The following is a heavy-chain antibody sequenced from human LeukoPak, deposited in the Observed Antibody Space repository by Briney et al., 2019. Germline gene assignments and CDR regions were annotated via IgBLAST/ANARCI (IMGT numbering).Heavy chain of an antibody. Sequence: GGSLRLSCAASGFTFSDYYMSWIRQAPGKGLEWVSYISSSGSTIYYADSVKGRFTISRDNAKNSLYLQMNSLRAEDTAVYYCARDRRSGSYPHFDYWGQGTLVTVSS. CDR2: ISSSGSTI. CDR1: GFTFSDYY. V-gene: IGHV3-11*04. J-gene: IGHJ4*02. CDR3: ARDRRSGSYPHFDY. D-gene: IGHD1-26*01.